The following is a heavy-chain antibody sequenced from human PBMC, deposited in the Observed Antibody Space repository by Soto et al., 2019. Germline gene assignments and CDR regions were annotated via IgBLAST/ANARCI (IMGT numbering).Heavy chain of an antibody. V-gene: IGHV5-51*01. CDR2: INPGNSDT. Sequence: RGESLKISCKGSGYRFTNFWIGWVRQMPEKGLEWMGIINPGNSDTRYSPSFQGQVTISADKSISTAYLQWSSLKASDTAMYYCAFTMSGNYCFDYWGQGTLVTVSS. CDR3: AFTMSGNYCFDY. CDR1: GYRFTNFW. D-gene: IGHD1-26*01. J-gene: IGHJ4*02.